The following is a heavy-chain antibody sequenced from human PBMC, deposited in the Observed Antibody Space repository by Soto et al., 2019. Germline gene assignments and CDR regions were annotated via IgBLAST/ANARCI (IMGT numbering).Heavy chain of an antibody. J-gene: IGHJ4*02. CDR3: ARDLTSGSTVTTVFDY. CDR1: GFTFSSYW. Sequence: GGSLRLSCAASGFTFSSYWMSWVRQAPGKGLEWVANIKQDGSEKYYVDSVKGRFTISRDNAMNSLYLQMNSLRAEDTAVYYCARDLTSGSTVTTVFDYWGQGTLVTVSS. D-gene: IGHD4-4*01. V-gene: IGHV3-7*01. CDR2: IKQDGSEK.